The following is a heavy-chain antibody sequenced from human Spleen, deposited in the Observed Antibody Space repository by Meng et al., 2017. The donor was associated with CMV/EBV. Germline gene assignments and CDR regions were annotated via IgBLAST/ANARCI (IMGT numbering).Heavy chain of an antibody. D-gene: IGHD1-26*01. CDR3: ARDRSSGSYYDLFDY. J-gene: IGHJ4*02. CDR1: GYTFTGYY. Sequence: ASVKVSCKASGYTFTGYYMHWVRQAPGQGLEWMGIINPSGGSTSYAQKFQGRVTMTRDTSTSTVYMELSSLRSEDTAVYYCARDRSSGSYYDLFDYWGQGTLVTVSS. V-gene: IGHV1-46*01. CDR2: INPSGGST.